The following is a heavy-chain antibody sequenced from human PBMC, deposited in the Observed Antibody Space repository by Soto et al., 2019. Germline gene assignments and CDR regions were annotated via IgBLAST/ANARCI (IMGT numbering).Heavy chain of an antibody. D-gene: IGHD1-7*01. V-gene: IGHV3-23*01. CDR1: GFTFSSYA. J-gene: IGHJ4*02. CDR2: ISGSGGST. Sequence: PGGSLRLSCAASGFTFSSYAMSWVRQAPGKGLEWVSAISGSGGSTYYADSVKGRFTISRDNSKNTLYLQMNSLRAEDTAVYYCAKEPLYNWNYVGVWDYWGQGTLVTVSS. CDR3: AKEPLYNWNYVGVWDY.